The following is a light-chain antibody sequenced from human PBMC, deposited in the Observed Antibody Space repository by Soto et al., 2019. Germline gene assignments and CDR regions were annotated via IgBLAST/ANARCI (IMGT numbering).Light chain of an antibody. Sequence: EIVLTQSPGTLSLSPGERANLSCRTSQSVGSSYLAWYQQKPGQAPRLVIYGHSSRATGIPDRFSGSGSGTDCTLTINRLEPEDFAVYYCQQYGTSPPTFGQGTKVEIK. CDR1: QSVGSSY. J-gene: IGKJ1*01. CDR2: GHS. V-gene: IGKV3-20*01. CDR3: QQYGTSPPT.